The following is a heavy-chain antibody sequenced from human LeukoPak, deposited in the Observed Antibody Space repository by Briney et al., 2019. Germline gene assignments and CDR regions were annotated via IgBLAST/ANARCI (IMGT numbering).Heavy chain of an antibody. D-gene: IGHD3-3*01. CDR2: ISSSGSTI. V-gene: IGHV3-48*03. CDR1: GFTFSSYE. Sequence: PGGYLRLSCAASGFTFSSYEMNWVRQAPGKGLKWVSYISSSGSTIYYADSVKGRFTISRDNAKNSLYLQMNSLRAEDTAVYYCAKKNYDFWSGYLGYFDYWGQGTLVTVSS. J-gene: IGHJ4*02. CDR3: AKKNYDFWSGYLGYFDY.